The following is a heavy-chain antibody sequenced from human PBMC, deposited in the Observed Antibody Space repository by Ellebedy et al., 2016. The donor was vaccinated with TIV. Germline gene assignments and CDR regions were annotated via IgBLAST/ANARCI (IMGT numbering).Heavy chain of an antibody. CDR3: ARDLITIFGVVIRVFDY. CDR1: GYTFTGYY. CDR2: INPNSGGT. Sequence: ASVKVSXKASGYTFTGYYMHWVRQAPGQGLEWMGWINPNSGGTNYAQKFQGRVTMTRDTSISTAYMELSRLRSDDTAVYYCARDLITIFGVVIRVFDYWGQGTLVTVSS. D-gene: IGHD3-3*01. V-gene: IGHV1-2*02. J-gene: IGHJ4*02.